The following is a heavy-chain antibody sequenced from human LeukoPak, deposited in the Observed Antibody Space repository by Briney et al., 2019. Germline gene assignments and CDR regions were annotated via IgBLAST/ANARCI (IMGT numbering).Heavy chain of an antibody. CDR1: GFTFSGSP. V-gene: IGHV3-73*01. Sequence: GGSLGLSCAASGFTFSGSPILWVRQASGKGLEWVGRIRSKADNCATAYAASVQGRCTISRDDSKSTAYLQLNSLKTEDTAVYYCTQSNYWGQGALVTVSS. CDR2: IRSKADNCAT. J-gene: IGHJ4*02. CDR3: TQSNY.